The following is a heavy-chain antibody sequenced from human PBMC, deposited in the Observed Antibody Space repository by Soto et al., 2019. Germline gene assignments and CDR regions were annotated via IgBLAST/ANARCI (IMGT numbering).Heavy chain of an antibody. Sequence: SETLSLTCAVYGGSSSGYYWSWIRQPPGKGLEWIGEINHSGSTNYNPSLKSRVTISVDTSKNQFSLKLSSVTAADTAVYYCARVIAAAGSFDYWGQGTLVTVSS. CDR3: ARVIAAAGSFDY. V-gene: IGHV4-34*01. J-gene: IGHJ4*02. CDR2: INHSGST. D-gene: IGHD6-13*01. CDR1: GGSSSGYY.